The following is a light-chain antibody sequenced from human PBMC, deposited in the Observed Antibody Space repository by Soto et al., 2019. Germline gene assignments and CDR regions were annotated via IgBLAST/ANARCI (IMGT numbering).Light chain of an antibody. J-gene: IGKJ4*01. CDR1: KGISSY. CDR2: AAS. CDR3: QQLNSYPHT. Sequence: DIQLTQSPSFLSESVGDRATITCRPSKGISSYLAWYQQKPGKAPKLLIYAASTLQSGVPSRFSGSGSGTEFTLTISSLQPEDFATYYCQQLNSYPHTFGGGTKVEIK. V-gene: IGKV1-9*01.